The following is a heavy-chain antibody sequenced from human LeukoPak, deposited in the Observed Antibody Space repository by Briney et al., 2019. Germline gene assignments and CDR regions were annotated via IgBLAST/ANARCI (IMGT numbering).Heavy chain of an antibody. CDR2: IGEDGTKT. CDR3: ARARRIAAQENTYYFDY. V-gene: IGHV3-7*01. CDR1: GFTFSSYW. D-gene: IGHD6-6*01. J-gene: IGHJ4*02. Sequence: GGSLRLSCAASGFTFSSYWMSWVRQAPGKGLEWVANIGEDGTKTYYVDSVKGRFTISRDNAKNSLYLLMNSLRDEDTAVYYCARARRIAAQENTYYFDYWGQGTLVTVSS.